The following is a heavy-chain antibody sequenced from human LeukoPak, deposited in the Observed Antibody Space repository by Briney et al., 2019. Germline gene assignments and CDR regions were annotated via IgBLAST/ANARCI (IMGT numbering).Heavy chain of an antibody. Sequence: GASVKVSCKASGYTFTSYGISWVRQAPGQGLEWMGWISAYNGNTNYAQKLQGRVTMTTDTSTSTAYMELRSLRSDDTAVYYCASHNLNWGLRGYAFDIWGQGTMVTVSS. CDR1: GYTFTSYG. D-gene: IGHD7-27*01. CDR3: ASHNLNWGLRGYAFDI. CDR2: ISAYNGNT. J-gene: IGHJ3*02. V-gene: IGHV1-18*01.